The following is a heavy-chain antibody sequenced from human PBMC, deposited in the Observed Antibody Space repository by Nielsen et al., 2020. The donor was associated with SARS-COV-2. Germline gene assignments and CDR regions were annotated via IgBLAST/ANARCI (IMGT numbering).Heavy chain of an antibody. D-gene: IGHD6-6*01. CDR2: INHSGST. Sequence: ESLKISCAASGFTFSDYYMSWIRQPPGKGLEWIGEINHSGSTNYNPSLKSRVTISVDTSKNQFSLKLSSVTAADTAVYYCASPKQLASGYWGQGTLVTVSS. J-gene: IGHJ4*02. CDR3: ASPKQLASGY. V-gene: IGHV4-34*01. CDR1: GFTFSDYY.